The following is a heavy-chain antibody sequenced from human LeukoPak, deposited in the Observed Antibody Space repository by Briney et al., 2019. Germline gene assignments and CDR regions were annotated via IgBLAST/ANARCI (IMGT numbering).Heavy chain of an antibody. V-gene: IGHV3-9*01. Sequence: GRSLRLSCAASGFTFDDYAMHWVRQAPGKGLEWVSGISWNSGSIGYADSVKGRFTISRDNAKNSLYLQMNSLRAEDTALYYCAKDKKAVTFDAFDIWGQGTMVTVSS. CDR1: GFTFDDYA. D-gene: IGHD1-14*01. CDR2: ISWNSGSI. J-gene: IGHJ3*02. CDR3: AKDKKAVTFDAFDI.